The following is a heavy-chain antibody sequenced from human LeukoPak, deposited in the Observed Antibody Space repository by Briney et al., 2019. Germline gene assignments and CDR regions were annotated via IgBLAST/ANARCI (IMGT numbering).Heavy chain of an antibody. V-gene: IGHV3-23*01. D-gene: IGHD2-2*01. CDR1: GFTFSNYA. J-gene: IGHJ4*02. CDR3: AKGNVVVPADNFYDY. Sequence: GGSLRLSCAASGFTFSNYAVSWVRQAPGKGLEWVSATSGNSGSIYYADSVKGRFTISRDNSKSTLYLQMNSLRAEDTAVYYCAKGNVVVPADNFYDYWGQGTLVTVSS. CDR2: TSGNSGSI.